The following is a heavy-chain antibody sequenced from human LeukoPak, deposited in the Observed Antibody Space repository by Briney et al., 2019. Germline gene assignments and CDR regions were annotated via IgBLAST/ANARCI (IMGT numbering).Heavy chain of an antibody. CDR2: ISSSSSI. CDR1: GFTFSSYS. J-gene: IGHJ6*02. Sequence: GGSLRLSCEASGFTFSSYSMNWVRQAPGKGLEWVSYISSSSSIYYADSVKGRFTISRDNAKNSLYLQMNSLRAEDTAVYYCERGGHYYYGMDVWGQGTTVTVSS. V-gene: IGHV3-48*01. D-gene: IGHD2-15*01. CDR3: ERGGHYYYGMDV.